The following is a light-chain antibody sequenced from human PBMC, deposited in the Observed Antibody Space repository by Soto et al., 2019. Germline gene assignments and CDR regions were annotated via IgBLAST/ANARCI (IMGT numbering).Light chain of an antibody. J-gene: IGKJ4*01. CDR2: AAS. CDR1: QGISIW. CDR3: QQYNNFPLT. Sequence: VQTPPSPSSLSAYVEARVSIICRASQGISIWLAWYQQKPEKAPKSLIYAASSLQSGVPSRFSGSGSGTDFTLTITSLQPEDFATYYCQQYNNFPLTFGRGTKVDIK. V-gene: IGKV1D-16*01.